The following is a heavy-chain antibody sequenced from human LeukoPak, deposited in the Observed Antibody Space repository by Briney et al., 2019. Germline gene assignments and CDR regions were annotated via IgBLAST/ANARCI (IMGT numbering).Heavy chain of an antibody. CDR3: AKAYCGGDCYFVWYFDL. CDR1: GFTFDDYT. V-gene: IGHV3-43*01. D-gene: IGHD2-21*02. Sequence: GGSLRLSCAASGFTFDDYTMHWVRQAPGEGLEWVSLISWDGGSTYYADSVKGRFTISRDNSKNSLYLQMNSLRTEDTALYYCAKAYCGGDCYFVWYFDLWGRGTLVTVSS. CDR2: ISWDGGST. J-gene: IGHJ2*01.